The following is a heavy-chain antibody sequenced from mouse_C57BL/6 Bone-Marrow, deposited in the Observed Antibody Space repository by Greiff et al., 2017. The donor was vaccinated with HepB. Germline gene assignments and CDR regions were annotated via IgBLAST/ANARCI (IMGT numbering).Heavy chain of an antibody. CDR3: AYYYGSSLYWYFDV. V-gene: IGHV1-72*01. CDR2: IDPNSGGT. Sequence: QVQLQHPGAELVKPGASVKLSCKASGYTFTSYWMHWVKQRPGRGLEWIGRIDPNSGGTKYNEKFKSKATLTVDKPSSTAYMQLSSLTSEDSAVYYCAYYYGSSLYWYFDVWGTGTTVTVSS. J-gene: IGHJ1*03. D-gene: IGHD1-1*01. CDR1: GYTFTSYW.